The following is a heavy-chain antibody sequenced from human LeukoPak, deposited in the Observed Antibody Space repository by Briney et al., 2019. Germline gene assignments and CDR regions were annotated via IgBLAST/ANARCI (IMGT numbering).Heavy chain of an antibody. CDR1: GVSISSCY. D-gene: IGHD2-2*02. Sequence: SETLSLTCTVSGVSISSCYWSWIRQPAGKGLEWIGRIYTNGSTNYNPSLKSRLTMSVDTSKSQLSLKLSSVTAADTAVYYCARVGLPAAILDYWGQGTLVTVSS. CDR3: ARVGLPAAILDY. CDR2: IYTNGST. V-gene: IGHV4-4*07. J-gene: IGHJ4*02.